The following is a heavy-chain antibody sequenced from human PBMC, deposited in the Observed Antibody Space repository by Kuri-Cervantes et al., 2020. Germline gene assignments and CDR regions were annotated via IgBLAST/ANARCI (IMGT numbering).Heavy chain of an antibody. Sequence: GESLKISCTASGFTFGDYAMSWVRQASGKGLEWVANIKQDGSEEYYLDSVKGRFTVSRDNAKNSLYLQMNSLRAEDTAMYYCVRGLGSSRGSGDYWGQGTLVTVSS. CDR3: VRGLGSSRGSGDY. CDR1: GFTFGDYA. D-gene: IGHD3-10*01. J-gene: IGHJ4*02. V-gene: IGHV3-7*01. CDR2: IKQDGSEE.